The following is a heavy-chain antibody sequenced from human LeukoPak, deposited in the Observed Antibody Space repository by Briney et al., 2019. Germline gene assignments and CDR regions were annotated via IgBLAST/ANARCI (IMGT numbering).Heavy chain of an antibody. CDR2: IIPIFGTA. J-gene: IGHJ6*03. CDR1: GGTFSSYA. Sequence: SVKVSCKASGGTFSSYAISWVRQAPGQGLEWMGRIIPIFGTANYAQKFQGRVTITTDESTSTAYMEPSSLRSEDTAVYYCARSSELSWNDVHYYMDVWGKGTTVTVSS. V-gene: IGHV1-69*05. CDR3: ARSSELSWNDVHYYMDV. D-gene: IGHD1-1*01.